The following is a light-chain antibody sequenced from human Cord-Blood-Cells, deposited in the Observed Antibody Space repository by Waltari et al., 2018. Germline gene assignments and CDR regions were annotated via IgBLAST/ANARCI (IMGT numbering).Light chain of an antibody. CDR2: DAS. J-gene: IGKJ4*01. Sequence: DIQMTQSPSSLSASVGDRVTITCQASQDISNYLNWYQQKPGKAPKLLIYDASNLETGVPSRFSGSGSGTDFTFTSSSLQPEDIATYYCQQYDNLQLTFGGGTKVEIK. V-gene: IGKV1-33*01. CDR3: QQYDNLQLT. CDR1: QDISNY.